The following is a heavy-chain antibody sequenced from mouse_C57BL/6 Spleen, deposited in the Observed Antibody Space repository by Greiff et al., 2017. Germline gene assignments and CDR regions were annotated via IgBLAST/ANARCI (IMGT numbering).Heavy chain of an antibody. D-gene: IGHD2-3*01. CDR2: IYPRSGNT. CDR3: ARHDGYLDY. Sequence: VKLMESGAELARPGASVKLSCKASGYTFTSYGISWVKQRTGQGLEWIGEIYPRSGNTYYNEKFKGKATLTADKSSSTAYMELRSLTSEDSAVYFCARHDGYLDYWGQGTTLTVSS. J-gene: IGHJ2*01. V-gene: IGHV1-81*01. CDR1: GYTFTSYG.